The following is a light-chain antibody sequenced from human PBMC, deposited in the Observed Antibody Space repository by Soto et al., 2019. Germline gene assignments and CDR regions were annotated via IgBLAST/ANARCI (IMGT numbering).Light chain of an antibody. CDR1: QGISTY. CDR2: AAS. CDR3: QQSYSTPSIT. J-gene: IGKJ5*01. V-gene: IGKV1-39*01. Sequence: DIQMTQSPSSLSASVGDRVTITCRASQGISTYLNWYLQKPGKAPRLLIYAASSLQSGVPSRFSGSGSETDFTLTISSLQPEDFATYYCQQSYSTPSITFGQGTRLEIK.